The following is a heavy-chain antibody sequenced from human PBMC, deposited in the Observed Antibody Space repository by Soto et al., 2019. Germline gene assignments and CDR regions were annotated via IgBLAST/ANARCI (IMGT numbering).Heavy chain of an antibody. V-gene: IGHV3-30*18. CDR1: GFTFSSYG. Sequence: QVQLVESGGGVVQPGRSLRLSCAASGFTFSSYGMHWVRQAPGKGLEWVAVISYDGSNKYYADSVKGRFTISRDNSKNTLYLQMNSLRAEDTAVYYCVKVEDIVVVPAALYYYGMDVWGQGTTVTVSS. CDR3: VKVEDIVVVPAALYYYGMDV. J-gene: IGHJ6*02. CDR2: ISYDGSNK. D-gene: IGHD2-2*01.